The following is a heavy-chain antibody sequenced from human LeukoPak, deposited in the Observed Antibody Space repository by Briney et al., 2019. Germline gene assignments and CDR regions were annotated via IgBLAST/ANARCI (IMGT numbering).Heavy chain of an antibody. J-gene: IGHJ5*02. CDR2: INHSGNT. Sequence: PSETLSLTCAVYGGSFSGYYWSWIRQPPGKGLEWIGEINHSGNTNYNPSLKSRVTISVDTSKNQFSLKLSSVTAADTAVYYCARHKGVYEYSGYDLGGWFDPWGQGTLVTVSS. V-gene: IGHV4-34*01. CDR1: GGSFSGYY. CDR3: ARHKGVYEYSGYDLGGWFDP. D-gene: IGHD5-12*01.